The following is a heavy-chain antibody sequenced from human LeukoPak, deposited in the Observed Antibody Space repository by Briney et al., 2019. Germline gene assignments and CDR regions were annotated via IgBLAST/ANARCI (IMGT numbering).Heavy chain of an antibody. Sequence: ASVTVSCKASGYTFTSYYMHWVRQAPRRGVEWMGIINPSGGSTSYAQKFQGRVTMTRDMSTSTDYMELSSLRSEDTAVYYCARDPFMQWLAIDYWGQGTLVTVSS. J-gene: IGHJ4*02. CDR3: ARDPFMQWLAIDY. CDR1: GYTFTSYY. V-gene: IGHV1-46*01. D-gene: IGHD6-19*01. CDR2: INPSGGST.